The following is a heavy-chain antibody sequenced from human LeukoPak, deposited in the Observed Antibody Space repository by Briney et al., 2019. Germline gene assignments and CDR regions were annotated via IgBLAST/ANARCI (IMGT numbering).Heavy chain of an antibody. Sequence: GGSLRLSCAASGFTFSGYAMSWVRQAPGKGLEWVSGISAGGGSTYYADSVRGRFTISRDSSKNTLYLQMNNLGAEDTAVYFCAKGKWETASYDPWDYWGQGTLVTVSS. CDR2: ISAGGGST. J-gene: IGHJ4*02. V-gene: IGHV3-23*01. D-gene: IGHD2-21*02. CDR1: GFTFSGYA. CDR3: AKGKWETASYDPWDY.